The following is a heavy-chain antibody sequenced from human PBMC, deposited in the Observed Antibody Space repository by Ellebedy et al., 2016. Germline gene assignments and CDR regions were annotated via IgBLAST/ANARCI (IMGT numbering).Heavy chain of an antibody. CDR3: ARIGGVSFGERPIDY. V-gene: IGHV4-59*01. D-gene: IGHD3-10*01. CDR1: GGSISRYY. J-gene: IGHJ4*02. Sequence: GSLRLSCIVSGGSISRYYWSGIRQPPGRGLEWIGNIYYTGTTNYNPSLQSRVTISLDTFKNQFSLRLTSVTAADTAVYYCARIGGVSFGERPIDYWGQGTLVTVSS. CDR2: IYYTGTT.